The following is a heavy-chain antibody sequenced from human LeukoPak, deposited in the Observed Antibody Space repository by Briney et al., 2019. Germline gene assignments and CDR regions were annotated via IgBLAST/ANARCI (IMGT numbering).Heavy chain of an antibody. CDR3: AGAYSSAWGPDSNWFNP. V-gene: IGHV4-39*07. D-gene: IGHD6-25*01. CDR2: IYYSGST. CDR1: GGSISNGDYY. Sequence: SETLSLTCTVSGGSISNGDYYWGWIRQPPGKGLEWIGSIYYSGSTYYNPSLKSRVTISVDTSKNQFSLKLSSVTAADTAVYYCAGAYSSAWGPDSNWFNPWGQGTLVTVSS. J-gene: IGHJ5*02.